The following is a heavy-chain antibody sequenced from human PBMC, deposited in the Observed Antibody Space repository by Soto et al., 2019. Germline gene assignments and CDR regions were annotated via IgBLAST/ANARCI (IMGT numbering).Heavy chain of an antibody. J-gene: IGHJ3*02. V-gene: IGHV1-69*13. CDR2: IIPIFGTA. CDR1: GCTFSSYA. CDR3: ARAVTTAARYVSDDDAFAI. Sequence: GASVEVSWKDCGCTFSSYAISWVRQAPAKGLEWMGGIIPIFGTANYAQKFQGRVTITADESTSTAYMELSSLRSEDTAVYYCARAVTTAARYVSDDDAFAIWGQGTTVTVSS. D-gene: IGHD6-6*01.